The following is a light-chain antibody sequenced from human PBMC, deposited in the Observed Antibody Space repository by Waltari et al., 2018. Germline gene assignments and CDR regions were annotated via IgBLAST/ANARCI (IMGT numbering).Light chain of an antibody. CDR1: QSISRY. J-gene: IGKJ4*01. CDR3: QQSYSAPPLT. CDR2: AAS. Sequence: IQMTPSPSSPSASVGDRVTFTSRASQSISRYLNWYQQKPGKAPQLMIYAASSLQGRVASTLSGSGSETDFTLTISSLQPDDFATYYCQQSYSAPPLTFGGGTKVEIK. V-gene: IGKV1-39*01.